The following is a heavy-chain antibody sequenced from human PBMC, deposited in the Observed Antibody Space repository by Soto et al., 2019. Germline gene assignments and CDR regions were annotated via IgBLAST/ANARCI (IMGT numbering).Heavy chain of an antibody. V-gene: IGHV4-59*01. D-gene: IGHD3-3*01. CDR1: GGSISGYY. Sequence: SETLSLTCAVSGGSISGYYWSWIRQPPGKGLEWIGYISYSGSTDYNPSLKSRVTISVDTSRNQFSLKLTSVTAADTAVYYCARNDFWSGYYNYWGQGTLVTVSS. CDR2: ISYSGST. J-gene: IGHJ4*02. CDR3: ARNDFWSGYYNY.